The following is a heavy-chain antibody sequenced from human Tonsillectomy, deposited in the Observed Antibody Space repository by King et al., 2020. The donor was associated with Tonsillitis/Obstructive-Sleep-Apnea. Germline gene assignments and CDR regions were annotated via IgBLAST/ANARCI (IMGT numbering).Heavy chain of an antibody. J-gene: IGHJ4*02. Sequence: VQLVESGGGVVQPGRPLRLSCAASGFTFSSHGMHWVRQAPGKGLEWVAVISSDGSNKFYADSVKGRLTISRDNSKNTLYLEMNSLRAEDTAVYYCAIDSSSGTIGGDFDYWGQGTLVTVSS. V-gene: IGHV3-30*03. CDR1: GFTFSSHG. CDR2: ISSDGSNK. CDR3: AIDSSSGTIGGDFDY. D-gene: IGHD6-19*01.